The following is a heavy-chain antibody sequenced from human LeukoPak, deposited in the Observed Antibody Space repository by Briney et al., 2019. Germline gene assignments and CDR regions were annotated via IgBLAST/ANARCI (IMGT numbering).Heavy chain of an antibody. CDR1: GGSISSGDYY. CDR3: ARDPYDSSGSSFFDL. D-gene: IGHD3-22*01. CDR2: IYYSGST. Sequence: SETLSLTCTVSGGSISSGDYYWSWIRQPPGKGLEWIGYIYYSGSTYYNPSLKSRVTISVDTSKNQFSLKLSSVTAADTAVYYCARDPYDSSGSSFFDLWGQGTMVTVSS. V-gene: IGHV4-30-4*01. J-gene: IGHJ3*01.